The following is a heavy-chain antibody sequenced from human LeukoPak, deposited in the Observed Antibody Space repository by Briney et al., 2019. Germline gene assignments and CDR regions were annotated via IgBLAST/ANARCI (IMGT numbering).Heavy chain of an antibody. J-gene: IGHJ3*02. CDR1: GGTFSSYA. D-gene: IGHD2-2*02. CDR2: IIPIFGTA. Sequence: SVKVSCKASGGTFSSYAISWVRQAPGQGLEWMGGIIPIFGTANYAQKFQGRVTITADKSTSTAYMELSSLRSEDTAVYYCAGSYCSSTSCYTAFDIWGQGTVVTVSS. V-gene: IGHV1-69*06. CDR3: AGSYCSSTSCYTAFDI.